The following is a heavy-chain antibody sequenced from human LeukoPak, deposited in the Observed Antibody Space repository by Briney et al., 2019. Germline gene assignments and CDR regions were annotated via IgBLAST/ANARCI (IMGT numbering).Heavy chain of an antibody. D-gene: IGHD3-22*01. V-gene: IGHV4-39*01. CDR1: GGSISSSSYY. CDR2: IYYSGST. J-gene: IGHJ3*02. Sequence: SETLSLTCTVSGGSISSSSYYWGWIRQPPGKGLEWIGSIYYSGSTYYNPSPKSRVTISVDTSKNQFSLKLSSVTAADTAVYYCARRTYYYDSSGYSDAFDIWGQGTMVTVSS. CDR3: ARRTYYYDSSGYSDAFDI.